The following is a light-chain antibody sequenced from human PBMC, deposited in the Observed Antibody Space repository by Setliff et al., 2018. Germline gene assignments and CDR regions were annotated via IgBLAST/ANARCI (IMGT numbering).Light chain of an antibody. CDR1: SSDVGGYNY. CDR2: DVS. J-gene: IGLJ1*01. Sequence: SGSPGQSITISCAGTSSDVGGYNYVSWYQQHPGKAPKLMIYDVSKRPSGVSNRFSGSKSGNTASLTISGLQAEDEADYYCSSYAGSNNFPYVFGTGTKVTVL. CDR3: SSYAGSNNFPYV. V-gene: IGLV2-14*04.